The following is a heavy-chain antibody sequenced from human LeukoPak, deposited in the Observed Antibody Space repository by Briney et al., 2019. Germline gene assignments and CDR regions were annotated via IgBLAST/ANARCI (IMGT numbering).Heavy chain of an antibody. CDR3: ARDRSYSSSWSFNYYYYMDV. CDR1: GFTFSSYS. V-gene: IGHV3-21*04. D-gene: IGHD6-13*01. J-gene: IGHJ6*03. Sequence: GGSLRLSCAASGFTFSSYSMNWVRQAPGKGLEWVSSITSSGRYIYYADSVKGRFTISRDNAKNSLYLQMDSLRAEDTAVYYCARDRSYSSSWSFNYYYYMDVWGKGTTVTISS. CDR2: ITSSGRYI.